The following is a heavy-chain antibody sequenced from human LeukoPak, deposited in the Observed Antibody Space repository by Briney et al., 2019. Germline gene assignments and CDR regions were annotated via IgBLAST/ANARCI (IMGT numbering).Heavy chain of an antibody. V-gene: IGHV4-39*07. CDR2: IYYSGST. D-gene: IGHD6-19*01. CDR3: ARVLRGEQWLVLPRKFDY. Sequence: SETLSLTCTVSGGSISSSSYYWGWIRQPPGKGLEWIGSIYYSGSTYYNPSLKSRVTISVDTSKNQFSLKLSSVTAADTAVYYCARVLRGEQWLVLPRKFDYWGQGTLVTVSS. J-gene: IGHJ4*02. CDR1: GGSISSSSYY.